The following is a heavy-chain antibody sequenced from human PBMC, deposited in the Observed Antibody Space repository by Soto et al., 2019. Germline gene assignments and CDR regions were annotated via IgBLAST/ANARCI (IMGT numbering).Heavy chain of an antibody. D-gene: IGHD2-15*01. Sequence: SETLSLTCTVSGGSISSYYWSWIRQPPGKGLGWIGYIYYSGSTNYNPSLKSRVTISVDTSKNQFSLKLSSVTAADTAVYYCARRGYCSGGSCLNYYYYMDVWGKGTTVTVSS. J-gene: IGHJ6*03. CDR3: ARRGYCSGGSCLNYYYYMDV. CDR2: IYYSGST. V-gene: IGHV4-59*08. CDR1: GGSISSYY.